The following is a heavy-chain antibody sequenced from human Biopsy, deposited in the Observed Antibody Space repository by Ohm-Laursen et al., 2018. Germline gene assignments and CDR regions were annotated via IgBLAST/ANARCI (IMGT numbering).Heavy chain of an antibody. Sequence: GTLSLTCTVSGGSISGDYWSWIRQPPRKGLEWIGYISDRGSTNYNPSLRGRVTMSVDTSTNQFSLKLSSVTAADTAVFFCARLYRLDDYWNDDPPDAFDVWGQGTMVTVSS. CDR1: GGSISGDY. CDR3: ARLYRLDDYWNDDPPDAFDV. V-gene: IGHV4-59*01. J-gene: IGHJ3*01. CDR2: ISDRGST. D-gene: IGHD3-3*01.